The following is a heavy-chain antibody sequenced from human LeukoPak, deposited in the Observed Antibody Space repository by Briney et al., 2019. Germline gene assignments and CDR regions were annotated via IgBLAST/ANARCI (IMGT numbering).Heavy chain of an antibody. J-gene: IGHJ5*02. CDR3: ARGPYYYDSSGSLITS. CDR1: GGSISSSNW. V-gene: IGHV4-4*02. Sequence: SETLSLTCAVSGGSISSSNWWSWVRQPRGKGLEWIGEIYHSGSTNYNPSLKSRVIISVDKSKNQFSLKLSSVTAADTAVYYCARGPYYYDSSGSLITSWGQGTLVTVSS. D-gene: IGHD3-22*01. CDR2: IYHSGST.